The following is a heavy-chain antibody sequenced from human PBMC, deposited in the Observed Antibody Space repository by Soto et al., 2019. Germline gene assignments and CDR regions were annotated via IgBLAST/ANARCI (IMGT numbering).Heavy chain of an antibody. D-gene: IGHD3-3*01. Sequence: QLHLVQSGAVVKKAGASVTVSCSASGYPVTAYYMHWVRQAPGRGLEWMGGINPATGAAKYTQTFQGRVTMTGDTSTSTVFMELSGLTSEDTAVFYCARGGGVGVAGSAAFDMWGQGTLVTVSS. J-gene: IGHJ3*02. CDR2: INPATGAA. CDR3: ARGGGVGVAGSAAFDM. V-gene: IGHV1-2*02. CDR1: GYPVTAYY.